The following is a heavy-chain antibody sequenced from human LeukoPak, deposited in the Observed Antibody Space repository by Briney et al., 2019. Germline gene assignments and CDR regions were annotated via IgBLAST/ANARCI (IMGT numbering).Heavy chain of an antibody. CDR1: GFTFSSYW. CDR2: ISSSSSTI. J-gene: IGHJ4*02. D-gene: IGHD3-22*01. Sequence: GGSLRLSCAASGFTFSSYWMTWVRQAPGKGLEWVSYISSSSSTIYYADSMKGRFTISRDNAKNSLYLQMNSLRAEDTAVYYCARGAYYYEDWGQGTLVTVSS. CDR3: ARGAYYYED. V-gene: IGHV3-48*01.